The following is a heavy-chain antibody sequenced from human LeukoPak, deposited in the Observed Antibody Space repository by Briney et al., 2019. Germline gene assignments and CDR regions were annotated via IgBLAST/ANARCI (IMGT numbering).Heavy chain of an antibody. J-gene: IGHJ4*02. CDR1: AFTFSDYT. D-gene: IGHD5-12*01. Sequence: GGSLRLSCAASAFTFSDYTMNWIRQAPGQGLEWVSSISRTNNYIYFADSVKGRFTISRDNSKNTLYLQMNSLRAEDTAVYYCAKGGDITSSQFDYWGQGTLVTVSS. V-gene: IGHV3-21*04. CDR3: AKGGDITSSQFDY. CDR2: ISRTNNYI.